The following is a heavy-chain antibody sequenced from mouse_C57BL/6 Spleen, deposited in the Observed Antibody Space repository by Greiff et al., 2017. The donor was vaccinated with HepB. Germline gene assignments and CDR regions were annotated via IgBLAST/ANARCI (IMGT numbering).Heavy chain of an antibody. CDR3: ARGRFITTVVEDYAMDY. Sequence: VQLQQSGAELVKPGASVKISCKASGYAFSSYWMNWVKQRPGKGLEWIGQIYPGDGDTNYNGKFKGKATLTADKSSSTAYMQLSSLTSEDSAVYFCARGRFITTVVEDYAMDYWGQGTSVTVSS. V-gene: IGHV1-80*01. CDR1: GYAFSSYW. D-gene: IGHD1-1*01. CDR2: IYPGDGDT. J-gene: IGHJ4*01.